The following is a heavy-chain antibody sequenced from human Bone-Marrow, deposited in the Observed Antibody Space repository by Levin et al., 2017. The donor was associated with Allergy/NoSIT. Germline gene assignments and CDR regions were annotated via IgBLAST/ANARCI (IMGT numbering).Heavy chain of an antibody. CDR2: INPNFGAT. CDR1: GYTFTGNY. V-gene: IGHV1-2*06. Sequence: ASVKVSCKASGYTFTGNYVHWVRQAPGQGLEWMGRINPNFGATNYAQNFQGRVTMTRDTSISTVYMELSRLRSDDTAVYYCARGGAARSYMDVWGNGTTVTVSS. CDR3: ARGGAARSYMDV. J-gene: IGHJ6*03. D-gene: IGHD6-6*01.